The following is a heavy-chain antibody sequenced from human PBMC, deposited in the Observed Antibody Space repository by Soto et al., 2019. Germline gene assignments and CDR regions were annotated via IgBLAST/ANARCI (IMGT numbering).Heavy chain of an antibody. Sequence: GGSLRLSCAASGCTFSSYSMNWVRQAPGKGLEWVSSISSSSSYIYYADSVKGRFTISRDNAKNSLYLQMNSLRAEDTAVYYCASGGDYGDAFDIWGQGTMVTVSS. CDR3: ASGGDYGDAFDI. D-gene: IGHD4-17*01. CDR2: ISSSSSYI. J-gene: IGHJ3*02. CDR1: GCTFSSYS. V-gene: IGHV3-21*01.